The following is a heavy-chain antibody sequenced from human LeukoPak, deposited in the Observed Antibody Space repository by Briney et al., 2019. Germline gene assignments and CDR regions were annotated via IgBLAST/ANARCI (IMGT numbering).Heavy chain of an antibody. CDR1: VYTFTSYV. CDR2: MNINSGNT. Sequence: SSVKVSRKASVYTFTSYVINSVRQATGKRREGMGGMNINSGNTGYAQKFQSRVTMTRNTSVSTAYMELSSLRSEDTDVYYCARDLRVLGGDTAMSSLRDYYGMDVWGQGTTVTVSS. J-gene: IGHJ6*02. D-gene: IGHD5-18*01. V-gene: IGHV1-8*01. CDR3: ARDLRVLGGDTAMSSLRDYYGMDV.